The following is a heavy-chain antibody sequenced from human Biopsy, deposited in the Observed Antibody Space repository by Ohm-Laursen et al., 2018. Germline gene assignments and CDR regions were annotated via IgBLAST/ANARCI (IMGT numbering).Heavy chain of an antibody. Sequence: SVKVSCKASGYTFTGYYMHRVRQAPGQGLEWMGWINPNSGVTNYAQRFQGRVTMTRDTSISTAYMELSRLRSDDTAVYYCARDPRYGYGSYFDYWGQGTLVAVSS. CDR2: INPNSGVT. J-gene: IGHJ4*02. CDR3: ARDPRYGYGSYFDY. V-gene: IGHV1-2*02. D-gene: IGHD3-10*01. CDR1: GYTFTGYY.